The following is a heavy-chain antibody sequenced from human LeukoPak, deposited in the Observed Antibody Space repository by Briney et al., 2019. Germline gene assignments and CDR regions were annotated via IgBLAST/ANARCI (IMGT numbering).Heavy chain of an antibody. CDR1: GYTFTSYG. Sequence: ASVKVSCKASGYTFTSYGISWVRQAPGQGLEWMGWISAYNGNTNYAQKLQGRVTMTTDTSTSTAYMELRSLRSDDTAVYYCARDLGDYVWGSYRWPIDYWGQGTLVTVSS. CDR3: ARDLGDYVWGSYRWPIDY. J-gene: IGHJ4*02. CDR2: ISAYNGNT. V-gene: IGHV1-18*01. D-gene: IGHD3-16*02.